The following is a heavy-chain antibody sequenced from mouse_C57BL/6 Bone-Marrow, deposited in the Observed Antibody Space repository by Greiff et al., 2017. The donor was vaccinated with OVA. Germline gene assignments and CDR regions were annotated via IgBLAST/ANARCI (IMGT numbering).Heavy chain of an antibody. CDR3: ARLARYYDGSDY. CDR2: IYPGSGST. J-gene: IGHJ2*01. V-gene: IGHV1-55*01. D-gene: IGHD1-1*01. Sequence: QVQLQQPGAELVKPGASVKMSCKASGYTFTSYWITWVKQRPGQGLEWIGDIYPGSGSTNYNEKFKGKATLTVVTSSSTAYMQLSSLTSEDSAVYYWARLARYYDGSDYWGQGTTLTVSS. CDR1: GYTFTSYW.